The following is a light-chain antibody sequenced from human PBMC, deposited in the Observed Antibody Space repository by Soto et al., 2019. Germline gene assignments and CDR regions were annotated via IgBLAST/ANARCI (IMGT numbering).Light chain of an antibody. CDR3: QQNYINPRT. J-gene: IGKJ1*01. Sequence: DIQMTQSPSSLSASVGDRVTITCRASQSISSYLNWYQQKPGKAPKLLIYAASSLQSGVTSRFSGSGSGTDFTLTISSLQPEDFATYYCQQNYINPRTFGPGTKV. V-gene: IGKV1-39*01. CDR2: AAS. CDR1: QSISSY.